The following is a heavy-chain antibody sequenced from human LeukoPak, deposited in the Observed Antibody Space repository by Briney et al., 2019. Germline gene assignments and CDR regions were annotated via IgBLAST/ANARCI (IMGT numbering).Heavy chain of an antibody. CDR3: ATYYYGSGSYHNHPNFDS. J-gene: IGHJ4*02. CDR1: GGSFSGYY. CDR2: INHSGST. Sequence: PPETLSLTCAVYGGSFSGYYWSWIRQPPGKGLEWIGEINHSGSTTYNPSLKSRVTISLDTSKNQFSLKLNSVTAADTAVYYCATYYYGSGSYHNHPNFDSWGQGTLVTVSS. D-gene: IGHD3-10*01. V-gene: IGHV4-34*01.